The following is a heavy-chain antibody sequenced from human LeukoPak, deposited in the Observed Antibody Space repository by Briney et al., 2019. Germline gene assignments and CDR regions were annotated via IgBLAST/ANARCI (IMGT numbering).Heavy chain of an antibody. J-gene: IGHJ5*02. D-gene: IGHD3-22*01. Sequence: PGGSLRLSCAASGFTFSSYWMSWVRQAPGKGLEWVANIKQDGSEKYYVDSVKGRFIISRDNAKNSLYLQMNSLRAEDTAVYYCARDDYYDSSGYYTNWFDPWGQGTLVTVSS. CDR1: GFTFSSYW. CDR2: IKQDGSEK. V-gene: IGHV3-7*01. CDR3: ARDDYYDSSGYYTNWFDP.